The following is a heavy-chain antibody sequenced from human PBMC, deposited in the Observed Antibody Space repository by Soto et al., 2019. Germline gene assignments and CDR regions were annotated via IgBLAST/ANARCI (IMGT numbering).Heavy chain of an antibody. CDR1: GGSISSYY. V-gene: IGHV4-59*12. CDR3: ARDRGQRWLQPKTDAFDI. Sequence: QVQLQESGPGLVKPSETLSLTCTVSGGSISSYYWSWIRQPPGKGLEWIGYIYYSGSTNYNPSLNIRGTITVDPSKNQFSLKLSSVTAPDTAVHYCARDRGQRWLQPKTDAFDIWGQGTMVTGSS. CDR2: IYYSGST. D-gene: IGHD5-18*01. J-gene: IGHJ3*02.